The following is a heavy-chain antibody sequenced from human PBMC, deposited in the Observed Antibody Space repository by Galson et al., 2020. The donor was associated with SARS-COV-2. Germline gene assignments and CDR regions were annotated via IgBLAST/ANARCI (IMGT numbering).Heavy chain of an antibody. CDR3: ARDVPSDYGDPWYMDV. J-gene: IGHJ6*03. Sequence: GESLKISCAASGFTFSSYAMHWVRQAPGKGLEWVAVISYDGSNKYYADSVKGRFTISRDNSKNTLYLQMNSLRAEDTAVYYCARDVPSDYGDPWYMDVWGKVTTVTVSS. D-gene: IGHD4-17*01. V-gene: IGHV3-30-3*01. CDR1: GFTFSSYA. CDR2: ISYDGSNK.